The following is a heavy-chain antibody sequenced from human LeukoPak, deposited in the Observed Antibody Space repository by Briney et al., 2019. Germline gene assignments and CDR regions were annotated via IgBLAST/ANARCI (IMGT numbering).Heavy chain of an antibody. Sequence: ASVKVSCKASGYTFTSYGISWVRQAPGQGLEWMGWISAYNGNTNYAQKLQGRVTMTTDTSTSTAYMELRSLRSDGTAVYYCARDTQDYGDYAPWFDPWGQGTLVTVSS. CDR2: ISAYNGNT. V-gene: IGHV1-18*01. D-gene: IGHD4-17*01. J-gene: IGHJ5*02. CDR1: GYTFTSYG. CDR3: ARDTQDYGDYAPWFDP.